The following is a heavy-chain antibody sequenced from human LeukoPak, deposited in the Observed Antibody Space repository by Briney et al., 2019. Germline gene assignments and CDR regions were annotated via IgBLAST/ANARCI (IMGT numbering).Heavy chain of an antibody. J-gene: IGHJ4*02. V-gene: IGHV4-34*01. Sequence: SETLSLTCAVYGGSFSGYYWSWIRQPPGKGLEWIGEINHSGSTNYNPSLKSRVTISVDTSKNQFSLKLSSVTAADTAVYFCARDGLGFDTSGFSRWGQGTLVTVSS. D-gene: IGHD3-3*01. CDR1: GGSFSGYY. CDR3: ARDGLGFDTSGFSR. CDR2: INHSGST.